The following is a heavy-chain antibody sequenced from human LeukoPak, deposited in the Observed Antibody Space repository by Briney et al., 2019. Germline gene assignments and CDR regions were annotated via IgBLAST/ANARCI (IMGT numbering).Heavy chain of an antibody. Sequence: SETLSLTCTVSGGSISSSSYYWGWIRQPPGKGLEWIGSIYYSGSTYYNPSLKSRVTISVDTSKNQFSLKLSSVTAADTAVYYCARNPRSGWYGNWFDPWGQGTLVTVSS. CDR1: GGSISSSSYY. V-gene: IGHV4-39*01. CDR2: IYYSGST. CDR3: ARNPRSGWYGNWFDP. D-gene: IGHD6-19*01. J-gene: IGHJ5*02.